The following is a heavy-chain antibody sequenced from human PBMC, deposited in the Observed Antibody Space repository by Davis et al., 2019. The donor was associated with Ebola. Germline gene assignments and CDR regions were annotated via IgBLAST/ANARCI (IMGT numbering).Heavy chain of an antibody. D-gene: IGHD3-10*01. J-gene: IGHJ4*02. V-gene: IGHV3-69-1*01. CDR2: ISPGNTI. CDR3: ARDRGGDEDFDY. CDR1: GFTFTHYD. Sequence: GESLKISCVVSGFTFTHYDMNWVRQAPGKGLEWISFISPGNTIYSDSARGRFTASTDNAKNSLYLQMHSLRDEDTAVYYCARDRGGDEDFDYWGQGTLVTVSS.